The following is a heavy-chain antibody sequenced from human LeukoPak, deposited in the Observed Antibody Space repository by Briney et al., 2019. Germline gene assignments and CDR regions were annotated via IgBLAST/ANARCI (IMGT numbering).Heavy chain of an antibody. CDR1: GFTFNSYA. V-gene: IGHV3-74*01. CDR2: INSDGSST. D-gene: IGHD6-19*01. CDR3: ARVGAVAGSGDLFDY. Sequence: GSLRLSCAASGFTFNSYAMSWVRQAPGKGLEWVSRINSDGSSTNYADSVKGRFTISRDNAKNTLYLQMNSLRAEDTALYYCARVGAVAGSGDLFDYWGRGTLVTVSS. J-gene: IGHJ4*02.